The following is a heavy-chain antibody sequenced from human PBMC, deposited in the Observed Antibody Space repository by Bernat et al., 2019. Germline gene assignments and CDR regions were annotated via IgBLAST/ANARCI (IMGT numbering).Heavy chain of an antibody. D-gene: IGHD6-13*01. J-gene: IGHJ4*02. V-gene: IGHV1-8*01. CDR2: MNPNSGNT. CDR3: ARGRVSVRPPKYSSSWYGLVY. Sequence: QVQLVQSGAEVKKPGASVKVSCKASGYTFTSYDINWVRQATGQGLEWMGWMNPNSGNTGYAQKFQGRVTMTRNTSISPAYMELSSLRSEDTAVYYCARGRVSVRPPKYSSSWYGLVYWGQGTLVTVSS. CDR1: GYTFTSYD.